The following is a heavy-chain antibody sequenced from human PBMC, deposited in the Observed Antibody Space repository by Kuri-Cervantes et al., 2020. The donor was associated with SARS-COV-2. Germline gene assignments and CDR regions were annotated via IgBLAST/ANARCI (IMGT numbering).Heavy chain of an antibody. CDR3: ASSIYCSSTSCYTYGHFDY. CDR2: IYYSGST. D-gene: IGHD2-2*02. J-gene: IGHJ4*02. CDR1: GGSISSYY. V-gene: IGHV4-59*04. Sequence: GSLRLSCTVSGGSISSYYWSWIRQPPGKGLEWIGYIYYSGSTYYNPSLKSRVTISVDTSKNQFSLKLSSVTAADTAVYYSASSIYCSSTSCYTYGHFDYWGQGTLVTVSS.